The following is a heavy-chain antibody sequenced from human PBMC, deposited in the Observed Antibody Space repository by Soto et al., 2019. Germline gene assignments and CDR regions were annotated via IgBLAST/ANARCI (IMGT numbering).Heavy chain of an antibody. CDR3: AREPPLANEVAFDI. J-gene: IGHJ3*02. V-gene: IGHV3-30-3*01. CDR2: ISYDGSNK. Sequence: QVQLVESGGGVVQPGRSLRLSCAASGFTFSSYAMHWVRQAPGKGLEWVAVISYDGSNKYYADSVKGRFTISRDNSKNTLYLQMNSLRAEDTAVYYCAREPPLANEVAFDIWGQGTMVTVSS. CDR1: GFTFSSYA.